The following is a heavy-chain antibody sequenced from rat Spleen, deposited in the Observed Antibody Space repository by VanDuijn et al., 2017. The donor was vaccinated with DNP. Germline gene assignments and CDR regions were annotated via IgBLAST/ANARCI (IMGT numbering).Heavy chain of an antibody. V-gene: IGHV5-25*01. CDR1: GFTFSDYY. D-gene: IGHD1-12*01. J-gene: IGHJ4*01. Sequence: EVQLVESDGGLVQPGRSLKLSCAALGFTFSDYYMAWVRQAPTKGLEWVAYITIGGGSTYYRDFVRGRFTISRDNAQSTLYLQMDSLRSEDTATYYCARHRTIMPYYYAMDAWGQGASVTVSS. CDR3: ARHRTIMPYYYAMDA. CDR2: ITIGGGST.